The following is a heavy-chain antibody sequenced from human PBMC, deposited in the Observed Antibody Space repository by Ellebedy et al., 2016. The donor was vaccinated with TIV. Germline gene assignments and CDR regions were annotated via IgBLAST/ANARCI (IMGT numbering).Heavy chain of an antibody. V-gene: IGHV3-23*01. CDR1: GFTFSSYA. CDR3: AKGRGGGSDTSAPRYYFDY. CDR2: ISSTGSRT. Sequence: GESLKISCAASGFTFSSYAMSWVRQAPGTGLEWVSTISSTGSRTYYAESVEGRFIISRDNSKKTLYLQMNSLRAEDTAVYYCAKGRGGGSDTSAPRYYFDYWGLGTLVTVSS. D-gene: IGHD3-22*01. J-gene: IGHJ4*02.